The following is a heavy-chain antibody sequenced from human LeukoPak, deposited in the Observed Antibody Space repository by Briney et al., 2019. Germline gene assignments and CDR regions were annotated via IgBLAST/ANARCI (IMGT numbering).Heavy chain of an antibody. V-gene: IGHV4-39*01. J-gene: IGHJ4*02. CDR2: IYYSGST. Sequence: SETLSLACTVSGGSISSSSYYWGWIRQPPGKGLGWIGRIYYSGSTYHNSSLKSRVTISVDTSKNQFSLKLSSVTAADTAVYYCARLKRTGYCTSGVCYFDYWGQGTLVTVSS. D-gene: IGHD2-8*01. CDR1: GGSISSSSYY. CDR3: ARLKRTGYCTSGVCYFDY.